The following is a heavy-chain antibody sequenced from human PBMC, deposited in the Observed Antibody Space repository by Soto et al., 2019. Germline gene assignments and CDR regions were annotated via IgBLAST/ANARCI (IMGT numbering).Heavy chain of an antibody. CDR2: ISGSGGNT. CDR1: GFTFSSYA. D-gene: IGHD3-3*01. J-gene: IGHJ5*02. CDR3: ARDHIGTVYDFWSGPRFDP. Sequence: PGGSLRLSCAASGFTFSSYAMSWVRQAPGKGLEWVSAISGSGGNTYYADSVKGRFTISRDNAKNTLYLQMNSLRAEDTAVYYCARDHIGTVYDFWSGPRFDPWGQGTLVTVSS. V-gene: IGHV3-23*01.